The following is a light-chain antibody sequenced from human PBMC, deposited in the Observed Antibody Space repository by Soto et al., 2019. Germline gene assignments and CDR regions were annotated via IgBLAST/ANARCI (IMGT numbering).Light chain of an antibody. V-gene: IGKV1-27*01. Sequence: DIQMTQSPSSLSASVGDRVTITCRASQGSTYYLAWYQQKPGKVPKLLIYAASTLQSGVPSRFSGGGSGADFTLTISSLQPDDVATYYCQNYSSAPLTFGGGTKVEIK. CDR3: QNYSSAPLT. CDR2: AAS. J-gene: IGKJ4*01. CDR1: QGSTYY.